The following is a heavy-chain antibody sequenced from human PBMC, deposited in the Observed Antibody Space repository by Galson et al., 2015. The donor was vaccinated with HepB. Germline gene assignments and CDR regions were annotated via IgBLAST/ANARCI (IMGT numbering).Heavy chain of an antibody. D-gene: IGHD2-15*01. CDR3: ARATRYCTGGSCGDY. J-gene: IGHJ4*02. Sequence: SVTVSCKASGYRLTSYYIHWVRQAPGQGLEWMGIINPSGGSTNYAQKFRGRVTMTRDTSTSAVYMELSSLRSEDTAVYYCARATRYCTGGSCGDYWGQGTLVTVSS. CDR2: INPSGGST. CDR1: GYRLTSYY. V-gene: IGHV1-46*01.